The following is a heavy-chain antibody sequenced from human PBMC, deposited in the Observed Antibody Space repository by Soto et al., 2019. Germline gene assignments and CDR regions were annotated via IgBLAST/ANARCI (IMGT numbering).Heavy chain of an antibody. CDR1: GFTFSDYY. Sequence: PGGSLRHSCAASGFTFSDYYMSLIRQAPGKGLEWVSYISSTSRYTNYADSVQGRFTISRDNAKNSLFLQMNSLRADDTAVYYCARERNGYNSIFDYWGQGTLVTVSS. J-gene: IGHJ4*02. V-gene: IGHV3-11*05. D-gene: IGHD5-12*01. CDR3: ARERNGYNSIFDY. CDR2: ISSTSRYT.